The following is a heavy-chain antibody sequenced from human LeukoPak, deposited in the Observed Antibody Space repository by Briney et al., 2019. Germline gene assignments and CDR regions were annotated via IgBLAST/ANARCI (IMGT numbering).Heavy chain of an antibody. CDR2: IIPILGIA. V-gene: IGHV1-69*04. CDR3: AKGTVDGGQYYYDTS. Sequence: ASVKVSCKASGGTFSSYAISWVRQAPGQGLEWMGRIIPILGIANYAQKFQGRVTITADKSTSTAYMELSSLRSEDTAVYYCAKGTVDGGQYYYDTSGGQGTLVTVST. J-gene: IGHJ4*02. CDR1: GGTFSSYA. D-gene: IGHD3-22*01.